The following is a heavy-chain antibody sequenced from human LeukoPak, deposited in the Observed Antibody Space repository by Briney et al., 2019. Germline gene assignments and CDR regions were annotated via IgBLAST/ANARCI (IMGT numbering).Heavy chain of an antibody. CDR1: GGSISSGGYS. D-gene: IGHD3-22*01. V-gene: IGHV4-30-2*01. CDR3: ARAMSDSSGFDY. Sequence: SQTLSLTCAVSGGSISSGGYSWSWIRQPPGKGLEWIGYIYHSGSTYYNPSLKSRVTISVDTSKDQFSLKLSSVTAADTAVYYCARAMSDSSGFDYWGQGTLVTVSS. J-gene: IGHJ4*02. CDR2: IYHSGST.